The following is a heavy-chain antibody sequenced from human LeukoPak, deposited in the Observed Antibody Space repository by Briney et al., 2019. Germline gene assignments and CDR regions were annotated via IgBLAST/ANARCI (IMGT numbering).Heavy chain of an antibody. J-gene: IGHJ2*01. Sequence: SETLSLTCSVSRGLITNNNYFWGWIRQAPGKGLEWIGNIFYSGTTYYNPSLPSLKGRITILVDTSKNQFSLKLSSVTAADTALYYCARGIWEMATIPYWYFDIWGRGTLVTVSS. CDR1: RGLITNNNYF. V-gene: IGHV4-39*07. D-gene: IGHD5-24*01. CDR2: IFYSGTT. CDR3: ARGIWEMATIPYWYFDI.